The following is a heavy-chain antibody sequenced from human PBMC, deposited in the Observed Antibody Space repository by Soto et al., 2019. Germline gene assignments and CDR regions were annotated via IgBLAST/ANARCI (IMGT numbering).Heavy chain of an antibody. D-gene: IGHD3-10*01. Sequence: SETLSLTCTVSGGSVSSGSYYWSWIRQPPGKGLEWIGCIYYSGSTNYNPSLKSRVTISVDTSKNQFSLKLSSVTAADTAVYYCARGVLLWFGDEWNWFDPWGQGTLVTVSS. CDR2: IYYSGST. CDR1: GGSVSSGSYY. J-gene: IGHJ5*02. CDR3: ARGVLLWFGDEWNWFDP. V-gene: IGHV4-61*01.